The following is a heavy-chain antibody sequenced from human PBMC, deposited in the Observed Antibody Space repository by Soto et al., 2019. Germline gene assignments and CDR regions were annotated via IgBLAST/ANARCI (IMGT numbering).Heavy chain of an antibody. Sequence: QITLKESGPTLVKPTQTLTLTCTLSGFSLSTNSVGVGWIRQPPVKALEWLALIYWDDDKRYSPFLKSRLTITKDTPKSPVVLTMTHRDPMDTATYFCAHTLVAGLGYYFDYWGQGTLVTVSS. D-gene: IGHD6-19*01. V-gene: IGHV2-5*02. J-gene: IGHJ4*02. CDR1: GFSLSTNSVG. CDR3: AHTLVAGLGYYFDY. CDR2: IYWDDDK.